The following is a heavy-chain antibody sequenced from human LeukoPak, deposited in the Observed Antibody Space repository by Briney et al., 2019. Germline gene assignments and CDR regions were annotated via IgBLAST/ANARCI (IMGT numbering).Heavy chain of an antibody. Sequence: SETLSLTCTVSGGSISSGDYYWSWIRQPAGKGLEWIGRIYTSGSTNYNPSLKSRVTISVDTSKNQFSLKLSSVTAADTAVYYCARGMAAAETRARNYYMDVWGEGTTVTVSS. CDR2: IYTSGST. CDR1: GGSISSGDYY. CDR3: ARGMAAAETRARNYYMDV. V-gene: IGHV4-61*02. D-gene: IGHD6-13*01. J-gene: IGHJ6*03.